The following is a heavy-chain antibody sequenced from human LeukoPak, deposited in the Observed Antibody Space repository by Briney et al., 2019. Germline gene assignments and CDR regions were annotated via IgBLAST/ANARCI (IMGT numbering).Heavy chain of an antibody. CDR3: LGHCSGGNCYSGGY. Sequence: GGSLRLSCAASGFTFSSYAMSWVRQAPGKGLEWVSAISGSGGSTYYADSVKGRFIISRDNSKNTQSLQMNSLRAEDTAVYYCLGHCSGGNCYSGGYWGQGTLVTVSS. CDR2: ISGSGGST. V-gene: IGHV3-23*01. CDR1: GFTFSSYA. D-gene: IGHD2-15*01. J-gene: IGHJ4*02.